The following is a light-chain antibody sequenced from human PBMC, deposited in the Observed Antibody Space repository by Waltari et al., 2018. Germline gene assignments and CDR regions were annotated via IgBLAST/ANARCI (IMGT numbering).Light chain of an antibody. Sequence: DIQMTQSPSSLSASVGDIVTITCRASQSISSSLNWYQQKPGKAPKLLIYAASSLQTGVPSRFSGSGSGTDFTLTISSLQPEDFATYYCQQSYSTPKTFGPGTEVDIK. CDR2: AAS. CDR3: QQSYSTPKT. V-gene: IGKV1-39*01. CDR1: QSISSS. J-gene: IGKJ3*01.